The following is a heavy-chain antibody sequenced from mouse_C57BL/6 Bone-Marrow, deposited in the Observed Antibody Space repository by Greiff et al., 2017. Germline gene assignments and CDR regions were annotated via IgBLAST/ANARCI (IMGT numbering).Heavy chain of an antibody. CDR1: GYTFTSYG. V-gene: IGHV1-81*01. Sequence: VQRVESGAELARPGASVKLSCKASGYTFTSYGISWVKQRTGQGLEWIGEIYPRSGNTYYNEKFKGKATLTADKSSSTAYMELRSLTSEDSAVYFCARGYYGSISYYAMDYWGQGTSVTVSS. CDR3: ARGYYGSISYYAMDY. D-gene: IGHD1-1*01. CDR2: IYPRSGNT. J-gene: IGHJ4*01.